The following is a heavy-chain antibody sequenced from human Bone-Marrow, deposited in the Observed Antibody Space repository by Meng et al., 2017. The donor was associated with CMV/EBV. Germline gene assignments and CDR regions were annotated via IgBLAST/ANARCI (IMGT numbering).Heavy chain of an antibody. CDR2: ISSSGNNI. CDR3: ARDGEESGSYYGYFDY. V-gene: IGHV3-11*04. D-gene: IGHD1-26*01. Sequence: GGSLRLSCAASGFTFSDYYMSWIRQAPGKGLEWVSYISSSGNNIYYADSVKGRFTISRDNARNSLYLQMNSLRAEDTAVYYCARDGEESGSYYGYFDYWGQGTLVTVSS. CDR1: GFTFSDYY. J-gene: IGHJ4*02.